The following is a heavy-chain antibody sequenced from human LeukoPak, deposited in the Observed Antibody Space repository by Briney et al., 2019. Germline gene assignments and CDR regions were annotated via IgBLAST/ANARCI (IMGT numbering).Heavy chain of an antibody. CDR3: ARLEDSGSPYFDY. CDR2: IYYSGST. Sequence: SLCLTRAVSGGSLSSEYWSSSGGPPGQGLGWSGYIYYSGSTNYNPSLKSRVTISVDTSKNQFSLKLSSVTAGDTTVYCCARLEDSGSPYFDYWGQGTLVTVSS. CDR1: GGSLSSEY. J-gene: IGHJ4*02. V-gene: IGHV4-59*08. D-gene: IGHD1-26*01.